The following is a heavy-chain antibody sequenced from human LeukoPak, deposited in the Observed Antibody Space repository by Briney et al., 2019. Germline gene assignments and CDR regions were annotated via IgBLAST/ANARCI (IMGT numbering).Heavy chain of an antibody. CDR2: IFYTGST. CDR1: GDSISSGDNY. Sequence: SETLSLTCTVSGDSISSGDNYWSWIRQPPGKGLEWIGYIFYTGSTFYNPSLKSRLSISVDTSQNQFSLRLSSVTAADTAVYYCARRTPYSGSYIFDYWGQGTLVTVSS. D-gene: IGHD1-26*01. V-gene: IGHV4-30-4*01. J-gene: IGHJ4*02. CDR3: ARRTPYSGSYIFDY.